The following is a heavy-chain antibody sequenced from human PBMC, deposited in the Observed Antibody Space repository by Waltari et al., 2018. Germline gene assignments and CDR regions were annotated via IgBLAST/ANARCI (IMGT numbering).Heavy chain of an antibody. J-gene: IGHJ4*02. CDR3: AKDERGDYGPHPFY. Sequence: EVQLLESGGGLVQPGGSLRLSCAASGFPFSSYAMSWVRQSPVKGLEWVSAISGSGGSTYYADSVKGRFTISRDNSKNTLYLQMNSLRAEDTAVYYCAKDERGDYGPHPFYWGQGTLVTVSS. V-gene: IGHV3-23*01. D-gene: IGHD4-17*01. CDR1: GFPFSSYA. CDR2: ISGSGGST.